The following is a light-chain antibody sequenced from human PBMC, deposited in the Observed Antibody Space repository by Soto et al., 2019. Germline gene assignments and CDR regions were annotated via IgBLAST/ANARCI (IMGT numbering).Light chain of an antibody. CDR2: AAS. J-gene: IGKJ1*01. CDR3: QQYYSYPWT. V-gene: IGKV1-8*01. Sequence: AIRMTQSPSSFSASTGDRVTITWRASQGISSYLAWYQQKPGKAPKLLIYAASTLQSGVPSRFSGSGSGTDFTLTISCLQSEDFATYYCQQYYSYPWTFGQGTKVDI. CDR1: QGISSY.